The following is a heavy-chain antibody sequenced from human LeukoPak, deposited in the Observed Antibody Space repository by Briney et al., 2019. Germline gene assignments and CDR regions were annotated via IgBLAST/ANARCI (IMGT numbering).Heavy chain of an antibody. CDR3: ARVGYYGSGSSDY. V-gene: IGHV3-72*01. Sequence: GGSLRLSCAASGFTFSDHSMDWVRQAPSKGLEWVGRSRNKVNSYATEYAASVKGRFAISRDDSKNSLFLQMNSLKTEDTAVYYCARVGYYGSGSSDYWGQGTLVTVSS. J-gene: IGHJ4*02. CDR2: SRNKVNSYAT. D-gene: IGHD3-10*01. CDR1: GFTFSDHS.